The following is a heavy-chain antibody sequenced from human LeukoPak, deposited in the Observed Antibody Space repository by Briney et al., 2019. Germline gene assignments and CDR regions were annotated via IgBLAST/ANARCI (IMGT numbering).Heavy chain of an antibody. Sequence: GGSLRLSCAASGFTFSSYSMNWVCQAPGKGLEWVSSISSSSSYIYYADSVKGRFTISRDNAKNSLYLQMNSLRAEDTAVYYCARDLWGSSSFDYWGQGTLVTVSS. CDR2: ISSSSSYI. V-gene: IGHV3-21*01. CDR3: ARDLWGSSSFDY. D-gene: IGHD6-13*01. J-gene: IGHJ4*02. CDR1: GFTFSSYS.